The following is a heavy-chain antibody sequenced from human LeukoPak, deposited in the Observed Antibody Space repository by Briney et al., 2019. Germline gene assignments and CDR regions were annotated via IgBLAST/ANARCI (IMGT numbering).Heavy chain of an antibody. V-gene: IGHV3-30*04. CDR2: ISHDVKTT. CDR1: GFSFSDSV. CDR3: VKEAYYGWGSSPTFYFDY. D-gene: IGHD3-10*01. Sequence: GGSLRLSCVASGFSFSDSVIHWVRQATGKGLEWVAVISHDVKTTYYADSAKGRFTISRDNSRNTVFLQMNRLRPEDTAVYYCVKEAYYGWGSSPTFYFDYWGQGTRVTVSP. J-gene: IGHJ4*02.